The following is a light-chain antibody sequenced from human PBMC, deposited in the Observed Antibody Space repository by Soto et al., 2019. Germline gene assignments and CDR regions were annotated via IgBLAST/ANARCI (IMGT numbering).Light chain of an antibody. CDR1: QSVSSSY. CDR3: HQYCSSLT. CDR2: GAS. Sequence: EIVLTQSPGTLSLSPGERATLSCRASQSVSSSYLAWYQQKPGQAPRLLIYGASSRATGIPDRFSGSGSGTDFTLTISRLKPEDFAVYYCHQYCSSLTFGGGTKVAIK. V-gene: IGKV3-20*01. J-gene: IGKJ4*01.